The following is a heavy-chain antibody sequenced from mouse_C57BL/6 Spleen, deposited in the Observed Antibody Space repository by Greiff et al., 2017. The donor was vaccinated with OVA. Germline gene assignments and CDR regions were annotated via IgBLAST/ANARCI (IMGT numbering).Heavy chain of an antibody. CDR2: INPNNGGT. V-gene: IGHV1-26*01. Sequence: EVQLQQSGPELVKPGASVKISCKASGYTFTDYYMNWVKQSHGKSLEWIGDINPNNGGTSDNQKFKGKATLTVDKSSSTAYMELRSLTSEDSAVYYCARGTDGYYGAWFAYWGQGTLVTVSA. J-gene: IGHJ3*01. CDR1: GYTFTDYY. CDR3: ARGTDGYYGAWFAY. D-gene: IGHD2-3*01.